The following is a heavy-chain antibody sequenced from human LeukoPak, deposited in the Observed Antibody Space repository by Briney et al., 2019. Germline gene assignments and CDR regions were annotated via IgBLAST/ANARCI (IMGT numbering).Heavy chain of an antibody. V-gene: IGHV4-39*01. J-gene: IGHJ5*02. Sequence: SSETLSLTCTVSGGSVSSSSYYWGWIRQPPGKGLEWIGSISYSGTNYNNPSLKSRVSISIDTSKNQFSVQLTSVTAADTAMYSCASLGTLRSWGQGTLVTVSS. CDR1: GGSVSSSSYY. CDR2: ISYSGTN. D-gene: IGHD7-27*01. CDR3: ASLGTLRS.